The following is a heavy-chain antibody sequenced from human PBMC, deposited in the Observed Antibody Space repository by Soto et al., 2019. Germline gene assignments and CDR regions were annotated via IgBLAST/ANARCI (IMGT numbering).Heavy chain of an antibody. CDR3: ARGETGYSSGWYLR. CDR1: GASVSSDGYY. V-gene: IGHV4-31*03. D-gene: IGHD6-19*01. J-gene: IGHJ4*02. Sequence: SETLSLTCRVSGASVSSDGYYWTWLRQYSGGGLEFIGYISHSGITYHNPSLQSRPTLSVDTSKNHFSLDLRFVTVADTAMYYCARGETGYSSGWYLRWGQGTLVTVSS. CDR2: ISHSGIT.